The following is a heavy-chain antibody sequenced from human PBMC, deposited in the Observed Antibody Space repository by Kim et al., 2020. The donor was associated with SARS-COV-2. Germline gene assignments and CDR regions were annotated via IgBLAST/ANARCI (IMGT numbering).Heavy chain of an antibody. V-gene: IGHV4-30-4*01. CDR2: IYYSGST. D-gene: IGHD3-22*01. CDR1: GGSISSGDYY. J-gene: IGHJ1*01. Sequence: SETLSLTCTVSGGSISSGDYYWSWIRQPPGKGLEWIGYIYYSGSTYYNPSLKSRVTISVDTSKNQFSLKLSSVTAADTAMYYCARRDYYYDSSGIPAEYFQHWGQGTLVTVSS. CDR3: ARRDYYYDSSGIPAEYFQH.